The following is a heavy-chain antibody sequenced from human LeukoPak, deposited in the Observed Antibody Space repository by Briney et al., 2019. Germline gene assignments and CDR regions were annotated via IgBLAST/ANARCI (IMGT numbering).Heavy chain of an antibody. V-gene: IGHV1-24*01. CDR1: GYTLTELS. CDR2: FDPEDGET. Sequence: ASVTVSCKVSGYTLTELSMYWVRQAPGKGLEWMGGFDPEDGETIYAQKFQGRVTMTEDTSTDTAYMELSSLRSEDTAVYYCATDLTKMDSSSWYLAFDIWGQGTMVTVSS. CDR3: ATDLTKMDSSSWYLAFDI. D-gene: IGHD6-13*01. J-gene: IGHJ3*02.